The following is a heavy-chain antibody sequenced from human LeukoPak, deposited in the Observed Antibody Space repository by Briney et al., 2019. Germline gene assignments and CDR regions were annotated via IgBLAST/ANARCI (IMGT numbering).Heavy chain of an antibody. CDR2: IIPIFGTA. J-gene: IGHJ6*03. D-gene: IGHD2-2*02. Sequence: SVKVSCKASGGTFSSYAISWVRQAPGQGLEWMGGIIPIFGTANYAQKFQGRVTITADESTSTAYMELSSLRSEDTAVYYCARGVSCSSTSCYRAPPGYYYYYMGVWGKGTTVTVSS. CDR3: ARGVSCSSTSCYRAPPGYYYYYMGV. CDR1: GGTFSSYA. V-gene: IGHV1-69*13.